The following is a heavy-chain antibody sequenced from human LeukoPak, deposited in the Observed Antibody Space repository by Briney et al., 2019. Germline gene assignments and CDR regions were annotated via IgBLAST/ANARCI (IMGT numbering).Heavy chain of an antibody. CDR3: ARQSPSTQYSGYVNDAFDI. CDR2: IYYSGST. V-gene: IGHV4-39*01. CDR1: GGSISSSSYY. J-gene: IGHJ3*02. D-gene: IGHD5-12*01. Sequence: SETLSLTCAVYGGSISSSSYYWGWIRQPPGKGLEWIGSIYYSGSTYYNPSLKSRVTMSVDTSKNQFSLKLSSVTAADTAVYYCARQSPSTQYSGYVNDAFDIWGQGTMVTVSS.